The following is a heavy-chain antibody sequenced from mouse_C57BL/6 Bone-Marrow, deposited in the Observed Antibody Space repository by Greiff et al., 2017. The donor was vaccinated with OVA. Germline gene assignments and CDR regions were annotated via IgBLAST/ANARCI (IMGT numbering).Heavy chain of an antibody. CDR3: ARGAGESFDY. D-gene: IGHD1-3*01. J-gene: IGHJ2*01. V-gene: IGHV1-81*01. Sequence: QVQLQQSGAELARPGASVKLSCKASGYTFTSYGISWVKQRTGQGLEWIGEIYPRSGNTYYNEKFKGKATLTANKSSSTAYMGLRSLTSEDSAVYFCARGAGESFDYWGQGTTLTVSS. CDR1: GYTFTSYG. CDR2: IYPRSGNT.